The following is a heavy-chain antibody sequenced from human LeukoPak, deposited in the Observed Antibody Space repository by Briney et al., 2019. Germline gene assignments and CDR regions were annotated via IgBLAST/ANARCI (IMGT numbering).Heavy chain of an antibody. J-gene: IGHJ3*02. CDR1: GYSISSGYY. V-gene: IGHV4-38-2*02. CDR3: ARTRMYYDFWSGYYRQAFDI. D-gene: IGHD3-3*01. Sequence: SETLSLTCTVSGYSISSGYYWGWIRQPPGKGLEWIGSIYHSGSTYYNPSLKSRVTISVDTSKNQFSLKLSSVTAADTAVYYCARTRMYYDFWSGYYRQAFDIWGQGTMVTVSS. CDR2: IYHSGST.